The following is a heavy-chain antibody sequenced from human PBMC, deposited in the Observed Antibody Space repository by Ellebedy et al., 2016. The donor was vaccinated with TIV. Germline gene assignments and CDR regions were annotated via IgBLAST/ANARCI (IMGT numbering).Heavy chain of an antibody. CDR3: ARSLYSGSYSDDY. Sequence: AASVKVSCKASGGTFSSYAISWVRQAPGQGLEWMGRIIPILGIANYAQKFQGRVTITADKSTSTAYMELSSLRSEDTAVYYCARSLYSGSYSDDYWGQGTLVTVSS. J-gene: IGHJ4*02. CDR1: GGTFSSYA. D-gene: IGHD1-26*01. V-gene: IGHV1-69*04. CDR2: IIPILGIA.